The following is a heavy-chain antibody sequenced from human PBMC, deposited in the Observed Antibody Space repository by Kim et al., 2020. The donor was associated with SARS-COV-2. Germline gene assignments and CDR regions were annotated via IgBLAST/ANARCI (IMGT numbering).Heavy chain of an antibody. CDR3: HRTQRYCSSTSCYEYFDY. Sequence: GLVRQPPGKGLEWIGSIYYSGSTYSHPSLTSRRTISVDTSKNQFSLKLSSVTAADTAVYYCHRTQRYCSSTSCYEYFDYWGQGTLVTVSS. CDR2: IYYSGST. J-gene: IGHJ4*02. D-gene: IGHD2-2*01. V-gene: IGHV4-39*01.